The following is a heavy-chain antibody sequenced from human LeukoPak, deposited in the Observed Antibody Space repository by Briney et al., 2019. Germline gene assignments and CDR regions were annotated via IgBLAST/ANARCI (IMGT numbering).Heavy chain of an antibody. J-gene: IGHJ4*02. D-gene: IGHD1-26*01. CDR1: GFTFSSYA. V-gene: IGHV3-23*01. Sequence: GGSLRLSCAASGFTFSSYAMSWVRQAPGKGLEWVSAISGSGGSTYYADSVKGRFTISRDNSKNTLYLQMNSLRAEDTALYYCTKIGSGSYYPDYWGQGTLVTVSS. CDR3: TKIGSGSYYPDY. CDR2: ISGSGGST.